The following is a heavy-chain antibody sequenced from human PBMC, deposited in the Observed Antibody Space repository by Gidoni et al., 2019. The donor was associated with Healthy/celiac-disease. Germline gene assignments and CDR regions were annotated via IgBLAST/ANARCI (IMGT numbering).Heavy chain of an antibody. V-gene: IGHV4-34*01. CDR1: GGSFSGYY. CDR2: INHSGST. J-gene: IGHJ4*02. D-gene: IGHD1-26*01. CDR3: ARYGGSYYFDY. Sequence: QVQLQQWGAGLLKPSETLSLTCAVYGGSFSGYYWSWIRQPPGKGLEWIGEINHSGSTNYNPSLKSRVTISVDTAKNQFSLKLSSVTAADTAVYYCARYGGSYYFDYWGQGTLVTVSS.